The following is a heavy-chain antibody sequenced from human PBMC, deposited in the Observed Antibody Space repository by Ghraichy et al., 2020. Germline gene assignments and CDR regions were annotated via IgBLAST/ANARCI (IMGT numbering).Heavy chain of an antibody. J-gene: IGHJ6*02. CDR2: ITNSRRRK. D-gene: IGHD4-23*01. CDR1: GFTFSGYG. CDR3: ARGWKVVRIYSYDGMDV. V-gene: IGHV3-48*01. Sequence: GGSLRLSCAASGFTFSGYGMHWVRQSPGKGLEWVADITNSRRRKYYADSVKGRFTISRDNAQNSLSLQMNSLRAEDTAVYYCARGWKVVRIYSYDGMDVWGQGTTVTVSS.